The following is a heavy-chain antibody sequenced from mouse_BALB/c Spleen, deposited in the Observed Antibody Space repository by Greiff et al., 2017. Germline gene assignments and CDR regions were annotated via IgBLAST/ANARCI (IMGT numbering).Heavy chain of an antibody. J-gene: IGHJ3*01. CDR3: ASGYGPWFAY. CDR2: IDPANGNT. CDR1: GFNIKDTY. Sequence: EVQGVESGAELVKPGASVKLSCTASGFNIKDTYMHWVKQRPEQGLEWIGRIDPANGNTKYDPKFQGKATITADTSSNTAYLQLSSLTSEDTAVYYCASGYGPWFAYWGQGTLVTVSA. V-gene: IGHV14-3*02. D-gene: IGHD2-2*01.